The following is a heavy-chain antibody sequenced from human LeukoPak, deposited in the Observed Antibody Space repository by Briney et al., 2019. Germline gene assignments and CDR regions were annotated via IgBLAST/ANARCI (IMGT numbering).Heavy chain of an antibody. V-gene: IGHV4-61*01. CDR2: IYDSGST. D-gene: IGHD3-10*01. CDR3: ARESMVRGVIGY. CDR1: GGSFSSGSKY. J-gene: IGHJ4*02. Sequence: SETLSLTCTASGGSFSSGSKYWGWHGQPPGRGLEWVAYIYDSGSTNSNPSLKSRLTISVDTSNNQFSLKLSSVTAADTAVYYCARESMVRGVIGYWGQGTLVTVSS.